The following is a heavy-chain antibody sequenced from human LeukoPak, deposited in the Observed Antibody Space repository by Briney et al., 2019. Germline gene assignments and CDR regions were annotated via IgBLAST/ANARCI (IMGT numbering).Heavy chain of an antibody. CDR2: IIPIFGTA. V-gene: IGHV1-69*13. Sequence: ASVKVSCKASGGTFSNYAISWVRQAPGQGLEWMGGIIPIFGTANYAQKFQGRVTITADESTNTAYMELSSLRSEDTAVYYCARGYFDWPYYFDYWGQGTLVTVSS. CDR3: ARGYFDWPYYFDY. D-gene: IGHD3-9*01. CDR1: GGTFSNYA. J-gene: IGHJ4*02.